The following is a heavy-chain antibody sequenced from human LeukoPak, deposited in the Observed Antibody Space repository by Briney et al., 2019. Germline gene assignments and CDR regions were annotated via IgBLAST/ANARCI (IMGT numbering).Heavy chain of an antibody. CDR2: ISWNSGSI. CDR3: ARAVAGTHWFDP. D-gene: IGHD6-19*01. Sequence: GGSLRLSCAASGFSVSSYDLNWVRQAPGKGLEWVSGISWNSGSIGYADSVKGRFTMSRESAKNSLYLQMNSLRAGDTAVYYCARAVAGTHWFDPWGQGTLVIVSS. CDR1: GFSVSSYD. J-gene: IGHJ5*02. V-gene: IGHV3-9*01.